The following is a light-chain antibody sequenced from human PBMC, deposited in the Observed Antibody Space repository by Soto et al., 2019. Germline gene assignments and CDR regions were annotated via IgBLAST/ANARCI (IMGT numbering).Light chain of an antibody. V-gene: IGKV3-15*01. CDR2: DAS. CDR1: QNVYNN. Sequence: EIVMTQSPATLSVSPEEGATLSCKASQNVYNNLAWYQQRPGQPPRLLIYDASTRATGISARFSGSGYGTEFTLTISSLHSEDFAVYFCQQCRNWPLTFGGGTKVDIK. CDR3: QQCRNWPLT. J-gene: IGKJ4*01.